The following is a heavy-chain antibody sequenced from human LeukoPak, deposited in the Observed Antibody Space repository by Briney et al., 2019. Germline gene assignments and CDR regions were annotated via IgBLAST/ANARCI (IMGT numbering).Heavy chain of an antibody. J-gene: IGHJ4*02. CDR2: INNVASHI. CDR1: GCTFSSYG. D-gene: IGHD2/OR15-2a*01. Sequence: GGSLRLSCAASGCTFSSYGMHWVRQAPGKGLEWVSSINNVASHIYYAGSVRGQFTISRDNAKNSVYLQMNSLRAEDTAVYYCTRDATYYLRYGYFDYWGQGTLVTVSS. V-gene: IGHV3-21*01. CDR3: TRDATYYLRYGYFDY.